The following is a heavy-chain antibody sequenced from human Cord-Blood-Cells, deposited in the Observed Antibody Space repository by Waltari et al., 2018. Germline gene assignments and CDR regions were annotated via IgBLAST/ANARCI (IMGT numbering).Heavy chain of an antibody. Sequence: QVQLVQSGAEVKKPGASGKVSCKASGYTFPGYYMHWVRQATGQGLEWMGWINPNSGGTNYAQKFQGRVTMTRDTSISTAYMELSRLRSDDTAVYYCARDLYSSSWYNWFDPWGQGTLVTVSS. CDR1: GYTFPGYY. V-gene: IGHV1-2*02. J-gene: IGHJ5*02. D-gene: IGHD6-13*01. CDR2: INPNSGGT. CDR3: ARDLYSSSWYNWFDP.